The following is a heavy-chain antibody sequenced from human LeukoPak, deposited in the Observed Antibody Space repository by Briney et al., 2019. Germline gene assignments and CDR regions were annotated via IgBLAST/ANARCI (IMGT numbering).Heavy chain of an antibody. D-gene: IGHD5-12*01. J-gene: IGHJ4*02. CDR3: ARRGYGGGDY. V-gene: IGHV4-39*07. Sequence: PSETLSLTCTVSGGSISSSSYYWSWIRQPPGKGLEWIGSIYYSGSTYYNPSLKSRVTISADTSKNQFSLKLRSVTAADTAVYYCARRGYGGGDYWGQGTLVTVSS. CDR1: GGSISSSSYY. CDR2: IYYSGST.